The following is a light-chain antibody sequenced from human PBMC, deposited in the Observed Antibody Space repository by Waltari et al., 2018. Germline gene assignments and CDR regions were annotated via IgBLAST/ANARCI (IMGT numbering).Light chain of an antibody. CDR3: QQYNNWPLT. CDR2: AAS. J-gene: IGKJ4*01. Sequence: EIVMTQFPATLSVSPGERAILSCRASQSVRSNLAWYQQKPGQAPRLLSYAASTRATGIPASFSGSGAGTEFTLTISSLQSEDFAVYYCQQYNNWPLTFGGGTKVEIK. CDR1: QSVRSN. V-gene: IGKV3-15*01.